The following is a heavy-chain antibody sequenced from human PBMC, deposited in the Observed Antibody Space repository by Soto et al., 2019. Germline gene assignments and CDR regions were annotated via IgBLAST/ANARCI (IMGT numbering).Heavy chain of an antibody. CDR3: ARGLAARPLDYYYGMDV. D-gene: IGHD6-6*01. V-gene: IGHV1-2*04. J-gene: IGHJ6*02. CDR2: ISPNSGGT. CDR1: GYTFTGYY. Sequence: ASVKVSCKASGYTFTGYYMRWVRQAPGQGLEWMGWISPNSGGTNYAQKFQGWVTMTRDTSISTAYMELSRLRSDDTAVYYCARGLAARPLDYYYGMDVWGQGTTVTAP.